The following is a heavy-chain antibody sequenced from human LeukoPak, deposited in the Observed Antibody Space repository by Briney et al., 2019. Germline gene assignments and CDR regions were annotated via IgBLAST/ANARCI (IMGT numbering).Heavy chain of an antibody. Sequence: GRSLTLSCAASGFTFNYYAMSWVRQTPGKGLEWVSGISDSGASTYYTDSVKGRFTISRDNSKDTVFLQMNNLRAADTALYFCVRHNSYIPFWGQGSLVTVSS. V-gene: IGHV3-23*01. D-gene: IGHD5-18*01. J-gene: IGHJ1*01. CDR1: GFTFNYYA. CDR2: ISDSGAST. CDR3: VRHNSYIPF.